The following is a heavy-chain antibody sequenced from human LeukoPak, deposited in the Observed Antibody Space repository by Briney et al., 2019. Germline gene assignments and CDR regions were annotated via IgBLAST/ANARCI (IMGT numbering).Heavy chain of an antibody. D-gene: IGHD3-22*01. CDR3: ARDYYDSSGYYPLDY. Sequence: GGSLRLSCAASGFTFSSYSMNWVRQAPGKGLEWVSYISSSSSTMYYADSVKGRFTISRDNAKNSLYLQMNSLRDEDTAVYYCARDYYDSSGYYPLDYWGQGTLVTVSS. J-gene: IGHJ4*02. CDR1: GFTFSSYS. CDR2: ISSSSSTM. V-gene: IGHV3-48*02.